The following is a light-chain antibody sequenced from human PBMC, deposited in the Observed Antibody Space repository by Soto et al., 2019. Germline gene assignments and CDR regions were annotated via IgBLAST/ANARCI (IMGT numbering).Light chain of an antibody. J-gene: IGKJ4*01. V-gene: IGKV1-33*01. CDR3: QQYDNLPLT. CDR2: DAS. Sequence: DIQMTQSRSSLSASVGDRVTITCQASHDIRNYLNWYQQKPGQAPKLLIHDASRLQTGVPSRFSGSVSGTDFIFTITSLQPDDIATYHCQQYDNLPLTFGGGTKVEI. CDR1: HDIRNY.